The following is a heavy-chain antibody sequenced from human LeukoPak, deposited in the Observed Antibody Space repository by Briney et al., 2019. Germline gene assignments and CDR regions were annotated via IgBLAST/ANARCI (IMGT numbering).Heavy chain of an antibody. D-gene: IGHD3-16*01. CDR2: ISWDGGST. Sequence: QPGGSLRLSCAASGFTFDDYTMHWVRQAPGKGLEWVSLISWDGGSTYYADSVKGRFTISRDNGKNSLYLQMNSLRTEDTAVYYCAKAAAGFFGGVGGHFDYWGQGTLVTVSS. CDR3: AKAAAGFFGGVGGHFDY. V-gene: IGHV3-43*01. CDR1: GFTFDDYT. J-gene: IGHJ4*02.